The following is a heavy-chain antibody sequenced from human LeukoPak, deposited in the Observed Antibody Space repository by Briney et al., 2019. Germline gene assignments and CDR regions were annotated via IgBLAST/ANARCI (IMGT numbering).Heavy chain of an antibody. D-gene: IGHD3-22*01. CDR3: AKPSLYYYDTSGYYRYWYFDL. CDR1: GFTFSNYA. Sequence: LPGGSLRLSCAASGFTFSNYAIHWVRQAPGKGLEWVAFIRYDGSNKYYVDSVKGRFTISRDNSKNTLYLQMNSLRAEDTAVYYCAKPSLYYYDTSGYYRYWYFDLWGRGTLVTVSS. J-gene: IGHJ2*01. CDR2: IRYDGSNK. V-gene: IGHV3-30*02.